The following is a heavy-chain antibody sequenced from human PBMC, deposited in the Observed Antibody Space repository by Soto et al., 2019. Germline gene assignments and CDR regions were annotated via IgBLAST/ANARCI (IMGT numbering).Heavy chain of an antibody. J-gene: IGHJ5*02. CDR2: ISYHGVNK. D-gene: IGHD4-17*01. CDR1: GFSFSSYG. Sequence: QVQLVESGGGVVYPGRSLRLSCTASGFSFSSYGVHWVRQAPGKGLEWVAVISYHGVNKYYADSVNGRFTISRDNSKNMVFLQMNSVRVEDTAVYYCGKYSDYGDHRDWFDPWGQGTLVTVSS. V-gene: IGHV3-30*18. CDR3: GKYSDYGDHRDWFDP.